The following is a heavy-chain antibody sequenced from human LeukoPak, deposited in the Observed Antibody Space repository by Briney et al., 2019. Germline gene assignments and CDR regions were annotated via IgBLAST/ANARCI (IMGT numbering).Heavy chain of an antibody. D-gene: IGHD6-13*01. J-gene: IGHJ4*02. CDR2: ISSSGSTI. Sequence: GGSLRLSCAASGFTFSDYYMSWIRQAPGNGLEWGSYISSSGSTIYYADSVKGRFTISRDNAKNSLYLQMNSLRAEDTAVYYCARDSKRRFGSSWYDYWGQGTLVTVSS. CDR3: ARDSKRRFGSSWYDY. CDR1: GFTFSDYY. V-gene: IGHV3-11*01.